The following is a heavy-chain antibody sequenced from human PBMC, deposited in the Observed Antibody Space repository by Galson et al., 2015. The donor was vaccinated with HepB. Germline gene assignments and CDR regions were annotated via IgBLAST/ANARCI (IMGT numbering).Heavy chain of an antibody. CDR1: GFSLSTSGMC. Sequence: TLTCTFSGFSLSTSGMCVSWIRQPPGKALEWLARIDWDDDKYYSTSLKTRLTISKDTSKNQVVLTMTNMDPVDTATYYCARIRPDIVAPRVSDWYFDLWGRGTLVTVSS. J-gene: IGHJ2*01. CDR3: ARIRPDIVAPRVSDWYFDL. V-gene: IGHV2-70*11. D-gene: IGHD5-12*01. CDR2: IDWDDDK.